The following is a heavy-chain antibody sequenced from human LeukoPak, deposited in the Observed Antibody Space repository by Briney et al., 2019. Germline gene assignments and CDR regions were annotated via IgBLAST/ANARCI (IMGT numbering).Heavy chain of an antibody. CDR2: ISGSGGST. CDR1: GFTFSSYA. D-gene: IGHD2-8*01. CDR3: AKDLYGLLTYFDY. V-gene: IGHV3-23*01. Sequence: GGSLRLSCAASGFTFSSYAMSWVRQAPGKGLEWVSAISGSGGSTYYADSVKGRFTISRDNSKNTLYLQMNSLRAEDAAVYYRAKDLYGLLTYFDYWGQGTLVTVSS. J-gene: IGHJ4*02.